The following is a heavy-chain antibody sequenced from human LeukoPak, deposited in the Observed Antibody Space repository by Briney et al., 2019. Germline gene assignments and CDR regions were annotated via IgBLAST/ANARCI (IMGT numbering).Heavy chain of an antibody. Sequence: GGSLRLSCATSGFTFSSYTKTWVRQAPGKGLEYVSGIGTSASSTTYADSVKGRFTISRDNSKNTLYLQMNSLGVEDTAVYYCAKDPNWDRGYWGQGTLVTVSS. D-gene: IGHD7-27*01. CDR1: GFTFSSYT. J-gene: IGHJ4*02. CDR3: AKDPNWDRGY. V-gene: IGHV3-23*01. CDR2: IGTSASST.